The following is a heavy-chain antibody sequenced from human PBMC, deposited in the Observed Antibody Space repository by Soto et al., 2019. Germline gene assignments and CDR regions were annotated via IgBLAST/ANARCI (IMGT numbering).Heavy chain of an antibody. V-gene: IGHV3-30*18. Sequence: QVQLVESGGGVVQPGRSLRLSCAASGFTFSSYGMHWVRQAPGKGLEWVAVISYDGSNKYYADSVKGRFTISRDNSKNTLYLQRNSLREEDTAVYYCAKDSPSSWDWGQGTLVTVSS. CDR2: ISYDGSNK. CDR3: AKDSPSSWD. D-gene: IGHD6-13*01. J-gene: IGHJ4*02. CDR1: GFTFSSYG.